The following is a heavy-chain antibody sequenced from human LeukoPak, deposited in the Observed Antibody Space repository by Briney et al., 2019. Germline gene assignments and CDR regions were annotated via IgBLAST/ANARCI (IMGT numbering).Heavy chain of an antibody. CDR3: ARETYGSGSYYTEY. CDR2: MYNSGGT. Sequence: PSETLSLTCTVSGGSISSYYWSWIRQPPGKGLEWIGYMYNSGGTNYNPSLKSRVTISVDTSKNQFSLKLSSVTAADTAVYYCARETYGSGSYYTEYWGQGTLVTVSS. CDR1: GGSISSYY. V-gene: IGHV4-59*12. D-gene: IGHD3-10*01. J-gene: IGHJ4*02.